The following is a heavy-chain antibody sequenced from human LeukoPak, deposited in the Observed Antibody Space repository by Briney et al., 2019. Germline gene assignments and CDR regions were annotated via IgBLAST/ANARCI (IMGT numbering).Heavy chain of an antibody. Sequence: GGSLRLSCAASGFTFDDYGMSWVRHAPGKGQEWISGINWNGGSTGYADSVKGRFTISRDNAKNSLYLRMNSLRAEDTALYYCASLGYCSGGSCSNFGYWGQGTLVTVSS. D-gene: IGHD2-15*01. CDR1: GFTFDDYG. CDR3: ASLGYCSGGSCSNFGY. CDR2: INWNGGST. V-gene: IGHV3-20*04. J-gene: IGHJ4*02.